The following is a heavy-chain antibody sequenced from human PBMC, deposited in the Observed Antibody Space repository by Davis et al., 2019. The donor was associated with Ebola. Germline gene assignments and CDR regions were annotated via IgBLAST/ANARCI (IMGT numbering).Heavy chain of an antibody. CDR2: INHSGST. Sequence: SETLSLTCAVYGGSFSGYYWSWIRQPPGKGLEWIGEINHSGSTNYNPSLKSRVTISVDTSKNQFSLKVTSVTAADTAVYYCARGWPSSVTTDYYAVDAWGTGTTVTVSS. CDR3: ARGWPSSVTTDYYAVDA. CDR1: GGSFSGYY. J-gene: IGHJ6*04. D-gene: IGHD4-17*01. V-gene: IGHV4-34*01.